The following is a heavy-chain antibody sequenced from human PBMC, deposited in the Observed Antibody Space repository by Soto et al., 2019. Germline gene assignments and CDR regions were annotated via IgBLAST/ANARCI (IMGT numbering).Heavy chain of an antibody. CDR1: GYSFTKYW. V-gene: IGHV5-51*01. D-gene: IGHD1-26*01. CDR3: ARTYSGTYPPPYYFDY. CDR2: IYPGDSDA. J-gene: IGHJ4*02. Sequence: EVQLAQSGAEVKKPGGSLKISCQGSGYSFTKYWIGWVRQMPGKGLEWMGIIYPGDSDARYSPSFQGQVIISADKSINTAYLQWSSLQASDTAIYYCARTYSGTYPPPYYFDYWGQGTLVTVSS.